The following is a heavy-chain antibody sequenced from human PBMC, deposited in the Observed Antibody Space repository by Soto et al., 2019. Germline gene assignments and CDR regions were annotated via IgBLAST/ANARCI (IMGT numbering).Heavy chain of an antibody. V-gene: IGHV4-39*01. D-gene: IGHD3-10*02. CDR2: MYYSGNT. Sequence: PSETLSLTCTVSGTSITSNNYYWGWIRQPPGKGLEWIASMYYSGNTYYNPSLKSRVTISIDTSKNQLSLKLSSVTAADTAVYYCARHEVRVHMFLYSHWGQGTLVTVSS. CDR3: ARHEVRVHMFLYSH. CDR1: GTSITSNNYY. J-gene: IGHJ4*02.